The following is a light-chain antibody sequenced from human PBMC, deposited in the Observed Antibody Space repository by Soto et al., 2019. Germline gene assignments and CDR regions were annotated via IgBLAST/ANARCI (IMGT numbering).Light chain of an antibody. Sequence: QSALTQPASVSGSPGQSITISCTGTSSDVGSYNLVSWYQQHPGKAPKLMIYEGSKRPSGVSNRFYGSKSGNTASLTISGVQAEEEADYYCCSYAGSSTSYVFGTGTKLTVL. V-gene: IGLV2-23*01. J-gene: IGLJ1*01. CDR3: CSYAGSSTSYV. CDR1: SSDVGSYNL. CDR2: EGS.